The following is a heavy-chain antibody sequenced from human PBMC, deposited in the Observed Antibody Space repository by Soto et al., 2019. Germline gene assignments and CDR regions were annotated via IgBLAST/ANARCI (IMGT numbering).Heavy chain of an antibody. J-gene: IGHJ6*02. D-gene: IGHD6-13*01. CDR2: IYSGGST. V-gene: IGHV3-66*01. Sequence: GGSLRLSCAASGFTVSSNYMSWVRQAPGKGLEWVSVIYSGGSTYYADSVKGRFTISRDNSKNTLYLQMNSLRAEDTAVYYCARASPYSSSWYYYYGMDVWGQGTTVTVSS. CDR3: ARASPYSSSWYYYYGMDV. CDR1: GFTVSSNY.